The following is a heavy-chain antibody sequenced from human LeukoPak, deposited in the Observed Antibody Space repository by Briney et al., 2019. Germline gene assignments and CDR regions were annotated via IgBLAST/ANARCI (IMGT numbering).Heavy chain of an antibody. Sequence: PGGSLRLSCAASRFIFSSYGMHWVRQAPGKGLEWVAVISSDEINEYYADSVKGRFTISRDNSKNTLYLQINSLRGEDTAVYYCAKGESITSAWFESWGQGTLVTVSS. CDR1: RFIFSSYG. CDR3: AKGESITSAWFES. J-gene: IGHJ5*01. D-gene: IGHD5-24*01. CDR2: ISSDEINE. V-gene: IGHV3-30*18.